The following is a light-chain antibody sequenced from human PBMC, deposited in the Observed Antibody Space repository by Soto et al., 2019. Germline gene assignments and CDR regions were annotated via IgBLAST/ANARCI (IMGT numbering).Light chain of an antibody. V-gene: IGLV2-8*01. Sequence: QSALTQPPSASGSPGQSVTISCTGTSSDVGAYNYVSWYQQHAGKATKLVIYEVTKRPSGFPDRFSGSKSANTASLTVSGXXXXXXXDYYCSSFASSNTWVFGGGTQLTV. CDR2: EVT. J-gene: IGLJ3*02. CDR1: SSDVGAYNY. CDR3: SSFASSNTWV.